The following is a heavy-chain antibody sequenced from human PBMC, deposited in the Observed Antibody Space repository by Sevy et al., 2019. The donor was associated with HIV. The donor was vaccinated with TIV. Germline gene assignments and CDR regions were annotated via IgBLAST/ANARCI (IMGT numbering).Heavy chain of an antibody. CDR2: IIPIFVTP. D-gene: IGHD1-1*01. V-gene: IGHV1-69*13. Sequence: ASVKVACKASGGTFSDFGFHWVRQAPGQGLEWMGGIIPIFVTPNYAQQFLGRVTINAHESTRTVYMELNRLTSDYTAVYYCATSGTTGTRSHFGYWGQGTLVTVSS. CDR1: GGTFSDFG. J-gene: IGHJ4*02. CDR3: ATSGTTGTRSHFGY.